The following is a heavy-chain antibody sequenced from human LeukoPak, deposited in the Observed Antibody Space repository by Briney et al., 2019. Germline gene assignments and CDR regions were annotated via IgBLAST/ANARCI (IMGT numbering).Heavy chain of an antibody. D-gene: IGHD2-15*01. V-gene: IGHV5-51*01. CDR2: IYPGDSDT. CDR3: VGGGYCSGGSCYYYFDY. J-gene: IGHJ4*02. Sequence: WIRQPPGKGLEWIGYIYPGDSDTRYSPSFQGQVTISADKSISTAYLQWSSLKASDTAMNYCVGGGYCSGGSCYYYFDYWGQGTLVTVSS.